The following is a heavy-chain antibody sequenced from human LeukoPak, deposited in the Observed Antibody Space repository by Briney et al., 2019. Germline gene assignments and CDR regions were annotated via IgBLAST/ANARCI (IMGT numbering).Heavy chain of an antibody. CDR3: ARGVPDSNDYSNLYYYYYMDV. J-gene: IGHJ6*03. Sequence: PGGSLRLSCAASGFTFSDYYMSWIRQAPGKGLEWVSYISSSGSTIYYADSVKGRFTISRDNAKNSLYLQMNSLRAEDTAVYYCARGVPDSNDYSNLYYYYYMDVWGKGTTVTVSS. CDR2: ISSSGSTI. V-gene: IGHV3-11*04. CDR1: GFTFSDYY. D-gene: IGHD4-11*01.